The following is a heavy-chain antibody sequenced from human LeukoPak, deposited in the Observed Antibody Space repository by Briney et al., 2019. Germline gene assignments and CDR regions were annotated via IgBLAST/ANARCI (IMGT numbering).Heavy chain of an antibody. Sequence: GGSLRLSCAASGFTFSSYSMNWVRQAPGQGLEWVSSISSSSSSIYYIDSVKGRFTISRDNAKNSLYLQMNSLRAEDTAVYYCATDAGIAVPWGQGTLVTVSS. J-gene: IGHJ5*02. CDR3: ATDAGIAVP. CDR1: GFTFSSYS. V-gene: IGHV3-21*01. D-gene: IGHD6-19*01. CDR2: ISSSSSSI.